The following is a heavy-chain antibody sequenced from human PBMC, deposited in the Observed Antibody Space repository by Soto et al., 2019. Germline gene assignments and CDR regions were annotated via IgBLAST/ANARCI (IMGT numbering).Heavy chain of an antibody. D-gene: IGHD6-6*01. CDR1: GGSISSGRYY. CDR2: IYYRGST. Sequence: PSETLSLTCTVSGGSISSGRYYWSWIPQHPRKGREWIGYIYYRGSTYYNPSLKSRDTISVDTSKNQFSLKLSSVTAADTAVYYCAGSGSRAGAFGIRGQGTMVTVS. CDR3: AGSGSRAGAFGI. J-gene: IGHJ3*02. V-gene: IGHV4-31*03.